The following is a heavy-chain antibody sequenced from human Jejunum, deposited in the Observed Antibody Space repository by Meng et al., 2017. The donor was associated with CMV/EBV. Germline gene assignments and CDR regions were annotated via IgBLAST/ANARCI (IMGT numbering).Heavy chain of an antibody. V-gene: IGHV3-30*02. J-gene: IGHJ4*02. D-gene: IGHD3-16*01. CDR1: GFTFSAFG. Sequence: QGPLVESGGGVVQPGGSLRLFCVASGFTFSAFGMHWVRQAPGKGLESVTYIRYDGNNKYYADSVKGRFTISRDNSKNTVYLQMNSLRVEDTAVYYCAGGNDYGDYWGQGSLVTVSS. CDR3: AGGNDYGDY. CDR2: IRYDGNNK.